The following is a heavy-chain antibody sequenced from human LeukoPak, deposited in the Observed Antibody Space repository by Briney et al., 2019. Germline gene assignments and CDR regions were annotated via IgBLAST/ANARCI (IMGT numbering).Heavy chain of an antibody. CDR2: MNPNSGNT. CDR3: ARGLGSGSYWDYYYMDV. CDR1: GYTFTSYD. V-gene: IGHV1-8*01. Sequence: ASVKVSCKASGYTFTSYDINWVRRATGQGLEWMGWMNPNSGNTGYAQKFQGRVTMTRNTSISTAYMELSSLRSEDTAVYYCARGLGSGSYWDYYYMDVWGKGTTVTVSS. D-gene: IGHD1-26*01. J-gene: IGHJ6*03.